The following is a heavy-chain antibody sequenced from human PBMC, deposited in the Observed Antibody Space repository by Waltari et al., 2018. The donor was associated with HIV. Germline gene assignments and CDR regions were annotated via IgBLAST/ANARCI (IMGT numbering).Heavy chain of an antibody. CDR1: GFTLGNYA. CDR2: ITYDGDDT. CDR3: ARDQADFDSVWGGFDL. J-gene: IGHJ6*02. D-gene: IGHD3-16*01. Sequence: QVQLVESGGGVVHPGRSLRLSCAASGFTLGNYAVHWVRQTPGKGLDGVAVITYDGDDTYYADSVNGRFTVTRNNSKNTVFLQMNNLRTEDTAVYYCARDQADFDSVWGGFDLWGQGTTVTVSS. V-gene: IGHV3-30*04.